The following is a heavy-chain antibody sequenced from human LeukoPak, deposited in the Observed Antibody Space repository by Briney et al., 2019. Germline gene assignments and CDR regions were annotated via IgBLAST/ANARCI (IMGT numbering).Heavy chain of an antibody. Sequence: GASVKVSCKASGGTFSSYAISWVRQAPGQGLEWMGGIIPIFGTANYAQKFQGRVTITADKSTSTAYMELSSLRSEDTAVYYCARHDYSNYSDYWGQGTLVTVSS. CDR1: GGTFSSYA. V-gene: IGHV1-69*06. D-gene: IGHD4-11*01. CDR2: IIPIFGTA. CDR3: ARHDYSNYSDY. J-gene: IGHJ4*02.